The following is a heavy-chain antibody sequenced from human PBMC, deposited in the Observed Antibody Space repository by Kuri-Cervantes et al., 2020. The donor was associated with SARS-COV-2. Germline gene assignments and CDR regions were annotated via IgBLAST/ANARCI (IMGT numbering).Heavy chain of an antibody. Sequence: GGSLRLSCAASGFTFSGSAMLWVRQASGKGLEWVGRIRSKANSYATAYAASVKGRFTISRDDSKNTAYLQMNSLKTEDTAVYYCTRRGPPLWYFDLWGRGTLVTVSS. CDR1: GFTFSGSA. D-gene: IGHD3-16*01. CDR3: TRRGPPLWYFDL. J-gene: IGHJ2*01. V-gene: IGHV3-73*01. CDR2: IRSKANSYAT.